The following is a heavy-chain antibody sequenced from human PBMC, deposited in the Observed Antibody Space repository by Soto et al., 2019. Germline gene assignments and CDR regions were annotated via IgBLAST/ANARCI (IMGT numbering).Heavy chain of an antibody. CDR2: IYSGGST. J-gene: IGHJ3*02. V-gene: IGHV3-66*01. Sequence: EVQLVESGGGLVQPGGSLRLSCAASGFTVSSNYMSWVRQAPGKGLEWVSVIYSGGSTYYADSVKGRFTISRDNSKNTLYLQMNSLRAEDTAVYYCARDHRDIVVVVAAPDAFDIWGQGTMVTVSS. CDR1: GFTVSSNY. D-gene: IGHD2-15*01. CDR3: ARDHRDIVVVVAAPDAFDI.